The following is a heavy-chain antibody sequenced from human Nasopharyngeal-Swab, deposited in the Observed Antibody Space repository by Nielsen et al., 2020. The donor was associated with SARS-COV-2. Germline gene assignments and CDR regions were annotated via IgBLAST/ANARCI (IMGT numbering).Heavy chain of an antibody. Sequence: WIRQPPGKGLEWVGRIKSKTDGGTTDYAAPVKGRFTISRDDSKNTLYLQMNSLKTEDTAVYYCTTATTIFGVVIPGGYWGQGTLVTVSS. D-gene: IGHD3-3*01. CDR2: IKSKTDGGTT. CDR3: TTATTIFGVVIPGGY. V-gene: IGHV3-15*01. J-gene: IGHJ4*02.